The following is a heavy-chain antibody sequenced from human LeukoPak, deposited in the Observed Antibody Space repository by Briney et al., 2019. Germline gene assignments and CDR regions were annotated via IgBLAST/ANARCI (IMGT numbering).Heavy chain of an antibody. CDR2: IWYDGSNK. Sequence: PGGSLRLSCAASGFTFSSYGMHWVRQAPGKGLEWVAVIWYDGSNKYYADSVKGRFTISKDNSKNTLYLQMNSLRAEDTAVYYCHSYDSSGDDAFDIWGQGTMVTVSS. D-gene: IGHD3-22*01. J-gene: IGHJ3*02. CDR1: GFTFSSYG. CDR3: HSYDSSGDDAFDI. V-gene: IGHV3-33*01.